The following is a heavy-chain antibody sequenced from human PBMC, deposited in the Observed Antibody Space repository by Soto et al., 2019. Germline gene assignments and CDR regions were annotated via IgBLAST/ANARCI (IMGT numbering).Heavy chain of an antibody. CDR2: ISGSGSII. CDR1: GFSFSAHY. J-gene: IGHJ4*02. V-gene: IGHV3-11*01. D-gene: IGHD3-10*01. CDR3: AGDPYYYASEY. Sequence: QVQLVESGGGFVKPGGSLRLSCAASGFSFSAHYMTWIRQAPGTGLEWVSYISGSGSIIYYTDSVKGRFTVSRDNTKNSLYLQMNSLRAEDTAVYYCAGDPYYYASEYWGQGTLVTVSS.